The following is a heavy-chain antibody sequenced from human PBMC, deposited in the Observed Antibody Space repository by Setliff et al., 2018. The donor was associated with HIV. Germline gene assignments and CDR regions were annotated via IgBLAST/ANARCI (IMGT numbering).Heavy chain of an antibody. V-gene: IGHV1-69*13. CDR2: IIPMFGTA. J-gene: IGHJ4*02. Sequence: GASVKVSCKASGDTFRSRAFNWVRQAPGQGPEWMGGIIPMFGTANYAQKFQGRVTITADESTSTVYMELSSLRSDDTALYYCAREGNSGHGGQIEFDYWGQGTLVTVS. CDR3: AREGNSGHGGQIEFDY. D-gene: IGHD1-26*01. CDR1: GDTFRSRA.